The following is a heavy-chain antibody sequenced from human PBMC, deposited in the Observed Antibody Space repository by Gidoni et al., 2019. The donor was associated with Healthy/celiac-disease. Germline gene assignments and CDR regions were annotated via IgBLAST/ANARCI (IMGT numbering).Heavy chain of an antibody. CDR3: ARDNGVVVVPAAPPDYYGMDV. Sequence: QVQLVQSGAEVKKPGSSVKVSCKASGGTFSSYTISWVRQAPGQGLEWMGRIIPILGIANYAQKFQGRVTITADKSTSTAYMELSSLRSEDTAVYYCARDNGVVVVPAAPPDYYGMDVWGQGTTVTVSS. CDR2: IIPILGIA. D-gene: IGHD2-2*01. J-gene: IGHJ6*02. V-gene: IGHV1-69*08. CDR1: GGTFSSYT.